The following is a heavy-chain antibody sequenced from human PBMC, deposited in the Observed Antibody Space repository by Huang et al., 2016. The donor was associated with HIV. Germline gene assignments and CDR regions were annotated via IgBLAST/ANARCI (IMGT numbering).Heavy chain of an antibody. Sequence: QEQLVESGGGVVQPGGSLRLSGATSGFSFSHYGMHWVRQAPGKGLEWVAFIRFDGGNKHYADSAKGRFTISRDNSKKMLFLEMNSLRGDDTAFYCATDLGGYSFDYWGQGALVSVSS. V-gene: IGHV3-30*02. D-gene: IGHD2-21*02. CDR1: GFSFSHYG. CDR2: IRFDGGNK. CDR3: ATDLGGYSFDY. J-gene: IGHJ4*02.